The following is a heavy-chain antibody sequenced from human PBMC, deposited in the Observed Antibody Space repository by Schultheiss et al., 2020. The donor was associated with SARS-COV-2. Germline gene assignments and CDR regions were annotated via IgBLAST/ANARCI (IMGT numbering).Heavy chain of an antibody. CDR3: ARGRYCGGDCYFLPPFYYYYYYMDV. D-gene: IGHD2-21*01. Sequence: ASVKVSCKASGYTFTGYYMHWVRQAPGQGLEWMGWISAYNGNTNYAQKLQGRVTMTRNTSISTAYMELSSLRSEDTAVYYCARGRYCGGDCYFLPPFYYYYYYMDVWGKGTTVTVSS. CDR1: GYTFTGYY. J-gene: IGHJ6*03. CDR2: ISAYNGNT. V-gene: IGHV1-8*02.